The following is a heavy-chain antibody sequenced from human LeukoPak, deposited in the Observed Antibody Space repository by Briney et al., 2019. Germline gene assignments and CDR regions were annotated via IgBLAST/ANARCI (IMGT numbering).Heavy chain of an antibody. CDR3: ARDFGGYSYGSASLWFDP. Sequence: SETLSLTCTVSGGSISSGSYYWSWIRQPAGKGLEWIGRIYTSGSTNYNPSLKSRVAISVDTSKNQFSLKLSSVTAADTAVYYCARDFGGYSYGSASLWFDPWGQGTLVTVSS. CDR1: GGSISSGSYY. D-gene: IGHD5-18*01. CDR2: IYTSGST. V-gene: IGHV4-61*02. J-gene: IGHJ5*02.